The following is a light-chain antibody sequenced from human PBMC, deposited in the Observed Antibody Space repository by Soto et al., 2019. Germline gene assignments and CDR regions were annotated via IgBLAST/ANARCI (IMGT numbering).Light chain of an antibody. CDR3: QQYGSSPPLS. CDR1: QSVSTFY. J-gene: IGKJ4*01. Sequence: VLTQSPGTLSLSPGERATLSCRANQSVSTFYLAWYQQKPGQAPRLLIYGASSRAAGIPDRFSGSGSGTDFTLTISRLEPDDFAVYYCQQYGSSPPLSFGGGTKVEIK. V-gene: IGKV3-20*01. CDR2: GAS.